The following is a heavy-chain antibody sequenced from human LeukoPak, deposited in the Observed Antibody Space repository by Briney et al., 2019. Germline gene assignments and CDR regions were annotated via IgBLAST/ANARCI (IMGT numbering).Heavy chain of an antibody. J-gene: IGHJ4*02. CDR3: ARDQEGFDY. V-gene: IGHV1-46*01. Sequence: ASVKVSCKASGYTFTSNYIHWVRQAPGQGLEWMGMVYPRDGSTSCAQKFQGRVTVTRDTSTSTVHMELSGLRSEDTAVYYCARDQEGFDYWGQGTLVTVSS. CDR2: VYPRDGST. CDR1: GYTFTSNY.